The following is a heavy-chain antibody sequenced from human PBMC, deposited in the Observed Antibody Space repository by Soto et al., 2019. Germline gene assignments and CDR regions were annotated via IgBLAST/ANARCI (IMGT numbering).Heavy chain of an antibody. CDR1: GYSFTSYW. CDR2: IYPYDSDT. V-gene: IGHV5-51*01. CDR3: ARHLVGSTRGNFDY. Sequence: PGESLKISCKTSGYSFTSYWIGWVRQMHGKGMEWMGNIYPYDSDTRYSHSFQGQVTISADTSITTAYLQWSGLRASDTAMYFCARHLVGSTRGNFDYWGQGTLVTVSS. D-gene: IGHD2-2*01. J-gene: IGHJ4*01.